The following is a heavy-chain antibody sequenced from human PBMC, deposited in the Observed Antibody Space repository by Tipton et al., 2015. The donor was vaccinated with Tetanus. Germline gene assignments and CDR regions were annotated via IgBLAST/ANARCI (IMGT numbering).Heavy chain of an antibody. CDR1: GGSISSADYY. CDR2: VYYTGST. D-gene: IGHD2-21*01. V-gene: IGHV4-61*08. J-gene: IGHJ6*02. CDR3: ARLTGHSMDVVDYYYFGMDV. Sequence: LTCTVSGGSISSADYYWSWIRQPPGKGLEWIGYVYYTGSTDYNPSLKSRVTISVDTSKSQFSLRLTSVTAADTAVYYCARLTGHSMDVVDYYYFGMDVWGQGTKVTVSS.